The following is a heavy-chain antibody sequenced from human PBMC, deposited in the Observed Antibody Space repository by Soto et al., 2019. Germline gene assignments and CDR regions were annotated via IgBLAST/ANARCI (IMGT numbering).Heavy chain of an antibody. D-gene: IGHD3-16*01. Sequence: QVQLVQSGAEVKKPGSSVKVSYKASGGTFSNHAISWVRQAPGQGLEWMGGIVPMFGTSNYAQKFQGRVTTTADKSTNTAYMELSSLTSEDTAVYYCARGDDFDYYYGVDVWGQGTTVTVSS. V-gene: IGHV1-69*06. J-gene: IGHJ6*02. CDR1: GGTFSNHA. CDR3: ARGDDFDYYYGVDV. CDR2: IVPMFGTS.